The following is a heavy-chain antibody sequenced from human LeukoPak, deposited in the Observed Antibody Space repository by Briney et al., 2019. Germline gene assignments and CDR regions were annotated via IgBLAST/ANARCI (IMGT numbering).Heavy chain of an antibody. J-gene: IGHJ6*03. V-gene: IGHV3-11*01. CDR3: ARAEKPYDFWXGYFSSPLDYYMDV. Sequence: GGSLRLSCAASGFTFSDYYMSWIRQAPGKGLEWVSCISSSGSTIYYADSVKGRFTISRDNAKNSLYLQMNSLRAEDTAVYYCARAEKPYDFWXGYFSSPLDYYMDVWGKGTTVTVSS. CDR1: GFTFSDYY. D-gene: IGHD3-3*01. CDR2: ISSSGSTI.